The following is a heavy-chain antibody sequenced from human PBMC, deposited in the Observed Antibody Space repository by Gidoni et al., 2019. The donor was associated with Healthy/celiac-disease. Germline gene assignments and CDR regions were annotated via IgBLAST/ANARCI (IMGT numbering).Heavy chain of an antibody. D-gene: IGHD2-15*01. Sequence: QLQLQESGPGLVKPSETLSLNCTVSGGYISSSSYYWGWIRQHSGKGLEWIGSIYYSGGTYYNPTRKSRVTISVDTSKNQFSLKLSSVTAADTAVYYCARHQILFCSGGSCYSRENWFDPWGQGTLVTVSS. CDR3: ARHQILFCSGGSCYSRENWFDP. J-gene: IGHJ5*02. CDR1: GGYISSSSYY. V-gene: IGHV4-39*01. CDR2: IYYSGGT.